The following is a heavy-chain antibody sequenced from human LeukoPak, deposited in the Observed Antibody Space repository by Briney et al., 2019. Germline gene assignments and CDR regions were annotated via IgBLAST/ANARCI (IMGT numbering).Heavy chain of an antibody. V-gene: IGHV4-59*01. CDR1: GGSITSYY. Sequence: SETLSLTCTVSGGSITSYYWSWLRQPPGKGLEWIGYIYYSGSTNYNPSLKSRVTISVDTSKNQFSLKLSSVTAADTAVYYCARGGVNYKIAGPWGQGALVTVSS. J-gene: IGHJ5*02. D-gene: IGHD3-10*01. CDR2: IYYSGST. CDR3: ARGGVNYKIAGP.